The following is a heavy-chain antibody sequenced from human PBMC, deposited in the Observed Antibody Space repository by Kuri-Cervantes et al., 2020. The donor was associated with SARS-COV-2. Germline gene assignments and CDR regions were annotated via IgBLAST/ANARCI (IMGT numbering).Heavy chain of an antibody. CDR2: IYYSGST. J-gene: IGHJ5*02. CDR1: GGSISSSSYY. CDR3: ARVGYCFGTRCVTYFDP. Sequence: SETLSLTCTVSGGSISSSSYYWGWIRQPPGKGLEWIGSIYYSGSTYYNPSLKSRVTISVDTSKNQFSLKLSSVTAADTAIYYCARVGYCFGTRCVTYFDPWGQGTLVTVSS. D-gene: IGHD2-2*03. V-gene: IGHV4-39*07.